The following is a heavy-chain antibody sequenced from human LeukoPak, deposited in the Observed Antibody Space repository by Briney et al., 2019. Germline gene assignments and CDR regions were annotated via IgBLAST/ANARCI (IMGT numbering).Heavy chain of an antibody. D-gene: IGHD2-2*01. V-gene: IGHV1-2*02. J-gene: IGHJ4*02. Sequence: GASVKVSCKASGYTFTGYYMHWVRQAPGQGLEWMGWINPNSGGTNYAQKFQGRVTMTRDTSISTAYMELSRLRSDDTAVYYCARDPGGYCSSTSCPIDYWGQGTLVTVSS. CDR3: ARDPGGYCSSTSCPIDY. CDR2: INPNSGGT. CDR1: GYTFTGYY.